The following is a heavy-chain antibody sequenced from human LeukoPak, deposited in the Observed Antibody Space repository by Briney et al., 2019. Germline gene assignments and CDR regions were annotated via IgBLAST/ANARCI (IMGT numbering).Heavy chain of an antibody. CDR2: ISGSGGST. J-gene: IGHJ4*02. Sequence: GGSLRLSCAASGFTFSSYAMSWVRQAPGKGLEWVSAISGSGGSTYYADSVKGRFTISRDNAKNSLYLQMNSLRAEDTAVYYCAKGIAAAGPFDYWGQGTLVTVSS. D-gene: IGHD6-13*01. CDR1: GFTFSSYA. V-gene: IGHV3-23*01. CDR3: AKGIAAAGPFDY.